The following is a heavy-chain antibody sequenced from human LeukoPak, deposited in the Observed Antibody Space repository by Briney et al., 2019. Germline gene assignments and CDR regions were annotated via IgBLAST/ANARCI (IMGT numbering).Heavy chain of an antibody. Sequence: PGGSLRLSCAASGFTVSSCYMSWVRQTPGQGLEWVSVIYSDGNTHYAESVKGRFSISRDNSKNALFLQMNGLRGEDSAVYFCVRDEPGTRSYPEWGQGTLVTVSS. CDR3: VRDEPGTRSYPE. CDR1: GFTVSSCY. D-gene: IGHD1-26*01. J-gene: IGHJ4*02. V-gene: IGHV3-66*01. CDR2: IYSDGNT.